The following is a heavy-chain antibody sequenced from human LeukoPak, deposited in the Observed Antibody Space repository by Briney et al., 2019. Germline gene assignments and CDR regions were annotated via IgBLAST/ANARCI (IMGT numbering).Heavy chain of an antibody. CDR3: AKDKSQQLVHYFDY. J-gene: IGHJ4*02. CDR1: GFTFDDYT. D-gene: IGHD6-13*01. Sequence: GGSLRLSCAASGFTFDDYTMHWVRQAPGKGLEWVSLISGNGGSTAYADSVKGRFTISRDNSKNSLYLQMNSLRTEDTALYYCAKDKSQQLVHYFDYWGQGTPVTVSP. V-gene: IGHV3-43*02. CDR2: ISGNGGST.